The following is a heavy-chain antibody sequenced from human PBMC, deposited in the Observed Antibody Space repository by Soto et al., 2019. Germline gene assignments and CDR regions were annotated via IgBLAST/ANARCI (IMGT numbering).Heavy chain of an antibody. CDR3: ATDSPKYCSSTSCFKWGWFDP. J-gene: IGHJ5*02. V-gene: IGHV1-24*01. Sequence: GKRLEGMGGFDPEDGETIYAQKFQGRDTMTEDTPTDTANMELSSLSSEDTAVYYCATDSPKYCSSTSCFKWGWFDPWGQGTLVTVSS. CDR2: FDPEDGET. D-gene: IGHD2-2*01.